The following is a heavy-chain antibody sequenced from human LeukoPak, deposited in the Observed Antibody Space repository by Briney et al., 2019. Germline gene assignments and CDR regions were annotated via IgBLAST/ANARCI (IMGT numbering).Heavy chain of an antibody. J-gene: IGHJ4*02. Sequence: GGSLRLSCVASGFPFSYFGMHWVRQAPGKGLEWVGFVRFEGTEKFYADSVKGRFTISRDNAKNSLYLQMNSLRAEDTAMYYCVRDFRFLDDYWGQGTLVTVSS. CDR1: GFPFSYFG. V-gene: IGHV3-30*02. CDR3: VRDFRFLDDY. D-gene: IGHD3-3*01. CDR2: VRFEGTEK.